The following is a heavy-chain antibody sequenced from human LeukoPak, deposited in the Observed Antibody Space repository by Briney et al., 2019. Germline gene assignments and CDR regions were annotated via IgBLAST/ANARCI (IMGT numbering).Heavy chain of an antibody. CDR2: IYYSGTT. V-gene: IGHV4-59*08. J-gene: IGHJ6*03. Sequence: SGTLSLTCTVSGGSIRNYDWNWIRQPPGKGLEWIVYIYYSGTTTYNTPIKRRVKMSVDTAKNQFSLKLRSVTAADTAVYYCARGDFCSKSNRYLRPMDVWGKGTTVTVSS. D-gene: IGHD3-3*01. CDR1: GGSIRNYD. CDR3: ARGDFCSKSNRYLRPMDV.